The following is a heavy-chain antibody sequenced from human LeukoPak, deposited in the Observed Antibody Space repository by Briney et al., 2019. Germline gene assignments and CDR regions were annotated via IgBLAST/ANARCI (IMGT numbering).Heavy chain of an antibody. CDR3: ARLRVVAAPDY. CDR2: IYYSGST. V-gene: IGHV4-39*01. CDR1: GGSISGSSYY. Sequence: SETLSLTCTVSGGSISGSSYYWGWLRQPPGKGLEWIGSIYYSGSTYYNPSLKSRVTISVDTSKNQFSLRLSSVTAADTAVYYCARLRVVAAPDYWGQGTLVTVSS. J-gene: IGHJ4*02. D-gene: IGHD2-15*01.